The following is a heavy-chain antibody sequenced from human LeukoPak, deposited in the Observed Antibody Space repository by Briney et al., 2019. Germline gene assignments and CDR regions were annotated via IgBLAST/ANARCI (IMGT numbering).Heavy chain of an antibody. CDR1: GGSISSGSYY. CDR2: IYYSGST. V-gene: IGHV4-61*01. CDR3: ARRYGSGSSGTFDY. D-gene: IGHD3-10*01. J-gene: IGHJ4*02. Sequence: SETLSLTCTVSGGSISSGSYYWSWIRQPPGKGLEWIAYIYYSGSTNYNPSLKSRVTISVDTSKNQFSLKLSSVTAADTAVYYCARRYGSGSSGTFDYWAREPWSPSPQ.